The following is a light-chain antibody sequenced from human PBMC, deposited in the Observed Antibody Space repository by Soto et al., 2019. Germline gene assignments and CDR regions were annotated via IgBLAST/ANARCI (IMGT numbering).Light chain of an antibody. CDR2: EVT. Sequence: QSALTQPASVSGSPGQSITISCTGTSSDVGGYKYVSWYQQHPGKAPKLMIYEVTNRPSGVSNRFSGSKSGNTASLTISGLRPEDEADYYCSSFTSSHTGVFGGGTKLTGL. CDR3: SSFTSSHTGV. V-gene: IGLV2-14*01. J-gene: IGLJ3*02. CDR1: SSDVGGYKY.